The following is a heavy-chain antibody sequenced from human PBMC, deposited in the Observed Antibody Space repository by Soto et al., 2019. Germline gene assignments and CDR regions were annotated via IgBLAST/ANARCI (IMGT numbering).Heavy chain of an antibody. V-gene: IGHV3-30*18. CDR1: GFTYSTFG. J-gene: IGHJ2*01. Sequence: QVQLVESGGGVVQPGRSLRLPCAASGFTYSTFGMHWVRQAPGKGLEWVAVIAADGLAQYYADSVKGRFTISRDNSENTLFLQMNNLGAEDTAVYYCAKEFFSPQAYWFFDLWGRGTLVTVSS. CDR3: AKEFFSPQAYWFFDL. CDR2: IAADGLAQ. D-gene: IGHD3-3*01.